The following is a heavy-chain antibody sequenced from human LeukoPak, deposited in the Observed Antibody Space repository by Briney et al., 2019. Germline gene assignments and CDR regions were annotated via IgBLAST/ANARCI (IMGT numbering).Heavy chain of an antibody. V-gene: IGHV3-53*01. CDR2: IYSGGST. D-gene: IGHD3-22*01. J-gene: IGHJ3*02. Sequence: PGGSLRLSCAASGFTVSSNYMSWVRQAPGKGLEWVSVIYSGGSTYYADSVKGRFTISRDNSKNTLYLQMNSLRAEDTAVYYCARVADYYDSSGYPDAFDIRGQRTMVTVSS. CDR3: ARVADYYDSSGYPDAFDI. CDR1: GFTVSSNY.